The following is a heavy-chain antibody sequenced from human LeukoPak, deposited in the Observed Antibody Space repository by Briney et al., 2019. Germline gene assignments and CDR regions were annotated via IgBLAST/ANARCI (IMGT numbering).Heavy chain of an antibody. CDR3: AAQIAAAGTPFDY. Sequence: PSETLSLTCTVSGGSISSSSYYWGWIRQPPGKGLEWIGRIYYSGSTYYNPSLKSRVTISVDMSKNQFSLKPSSVTAADTAVYYCAAQIAAAGTPFDYWGQGTLVTVSS. V-gene: IGHV4-39*07. CDR2: IYYSGST. CDR1: GGSISSSSYY. J-gene: IGHJ4*02. D-gene: IGHD6-13*01.